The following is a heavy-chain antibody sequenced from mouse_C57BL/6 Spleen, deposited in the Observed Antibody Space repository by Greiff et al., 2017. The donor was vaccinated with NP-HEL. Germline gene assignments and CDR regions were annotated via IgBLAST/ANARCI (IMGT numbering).Heavy chain of an antibody. CDR3: AKDGNYYGYDGGAMDY. V-gene: IGHV2-5*01. Sequence: VQLQESGPGLVQPSQSLSITCTVSGFSLTSYGVHWVRQSPGKGLEWLGVIWRGGSTDYNVAFMSRLSITKDNSKSQVFFKMNSLQADDTAIYYCAKDGNYYGYDGGAMDYWGQGTSVTVSS. CDR1: GFSLTSYG. J-gene: IGHJ4*01. CDR2: IWRGGST. D-gene: IGHD2-2*01.